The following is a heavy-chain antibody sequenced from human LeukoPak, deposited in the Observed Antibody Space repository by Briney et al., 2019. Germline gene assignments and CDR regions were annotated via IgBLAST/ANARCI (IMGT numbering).Heavy chain of an antibody. CDR3: ASLTMVRGEIDY. Sequence: SETLSLTCTVSGGSISSSSYYWGWIRQPPGKGLEWIGSIYYSGSTYYNPSLKSRVTISVDTSKNQFSLKLSSVTAADTAVYYCASLTMVRGEIDYWGRGTLVTVSS. J-gene: IGHJ4*02. CDR2: IYYSGST. D-gene: IGHD3-10*01. V-gene: IGHV4-39*01. CDR1: GGSISSSSYY.